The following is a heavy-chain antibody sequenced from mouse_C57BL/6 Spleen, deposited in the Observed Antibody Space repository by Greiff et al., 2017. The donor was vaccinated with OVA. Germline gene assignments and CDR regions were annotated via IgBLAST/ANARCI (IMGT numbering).Heavy chain of an antibody. Sequence: QVQLQQPGAELVKPGASVKLSCKASGYTFTSYWMQWVKQRPGQGLEWIGEIDPSDSYTNYNQKFKGKATLTVDTSSSTAYMQLSSLTSEDSAVYYCARGDYDYAWFAYWGQGTTLTVSS. CDR2: IDPSDSYT. V-gene: IGHV1-50*01. CDR1: GYTFTSYW. D-gene: IGHD2-4*01. J-gene: IGHJ2*01. CDR3: ARGDYDYAWFAY.